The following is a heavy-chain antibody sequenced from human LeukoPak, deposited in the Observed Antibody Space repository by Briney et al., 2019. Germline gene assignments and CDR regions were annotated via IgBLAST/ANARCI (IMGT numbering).Heavy chain of an antibody. Sequence: GASVKVSCKASGYTFTSYGINWVRQAPGQGLEWMGWISAYNGNTNYAQKLQGRVTMTTDTSTSTAYMELRSLRSDDTALYYCARDHQDILTDYKVLDYWGQGTLVTVSS. D-gene: IGHD3-9*01. CDR1: GYTFTSYG. J-gene: IGHJ4*02. V-gene: IGHV1-18*01. CDR3: ARDHQDILTDYKVLDY. CDR2: ISAYNGNT.